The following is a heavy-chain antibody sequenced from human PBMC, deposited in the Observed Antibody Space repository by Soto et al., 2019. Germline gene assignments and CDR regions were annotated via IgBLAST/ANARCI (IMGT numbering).Heavy chain of an antibody. CDR3: ARDRGTVYGMDV. CDR1: GFTVSSNY. CDR2: IYSGGST. D-gene: IGHD3-10*01. J-gene: IGHJ6*02. V-gene: IGHV3-66*01. Sequence: EVQLVESGGGLVQPGGSLRLSCAASGFTVSSNYMSWVRQAPGKGLEWVSVIYSGGSTYYADSVKGRFTISRDNSKDTLYLQMNSMRAEDTAVYYCARDRGTVYGMDVWGQGTTVTVSS.